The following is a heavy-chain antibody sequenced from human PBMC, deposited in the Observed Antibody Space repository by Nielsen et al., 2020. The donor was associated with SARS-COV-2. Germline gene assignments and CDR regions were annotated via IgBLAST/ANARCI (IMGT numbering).Heavy chain of an antibody. CDR3: ARRGLQSHAFDI. D-gene: IGHD4-11*01. Sequence: ASVKVSCKASGYIFSIHAINWVRQAPGQGLEWMGWIGVYNGNTNFAQKFQGRVTMTTDTSTSTAFMELRSLRSDDSALYYCARRGLQSHAFDIWGQGTTVTVSS. V-gene: IGHV1-18*01. CDR2: IGVYNGNT. J-gene: IGHJ3*02. CDR1: GYIFSIHA.